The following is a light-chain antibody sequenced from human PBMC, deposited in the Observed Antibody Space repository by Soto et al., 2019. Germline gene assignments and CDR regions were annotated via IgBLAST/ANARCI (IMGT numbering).Light chain of an antibody. CDR3: TAYTGTYSLV. Sequence: QSVLTQPASLSGSPGQSITIPCSGSSRDVGAYGYVSWYQHHPGKAPKLIIFEVSDRPSGVSNRFSGSKSGNTASLTISGLRAEDEADYYCTAYTGTYSLVFGGGTKLTVL. J-gene: IGLJ2*01. CDR1: SRDVGAYGY. V-gene: IGLV2-14*01. CDR2: EVS.